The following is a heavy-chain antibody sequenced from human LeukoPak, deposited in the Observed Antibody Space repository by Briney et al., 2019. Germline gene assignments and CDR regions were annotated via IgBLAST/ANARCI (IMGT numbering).Heavy chain of an antibody. J-gene: IGHJ3*02. V-gene: IGHV3-9*01. D-gene: IGHD3-22*01. CDR1: GFTFDDYA. CDR3: AKDRREAYYDSSGYPSGAFDI. CDR2: ISWNSGSI. Sequence: GGSLRLSCAASGFTFDDYAMHWVRQAPGKGLEWVSGISWNSGSIGYADSVKGRFTISRDNAKNSLYLQMNSLRPEDTALYYCAKDRREAYYDSSGYPSGAFDIWAQGTMVTV.